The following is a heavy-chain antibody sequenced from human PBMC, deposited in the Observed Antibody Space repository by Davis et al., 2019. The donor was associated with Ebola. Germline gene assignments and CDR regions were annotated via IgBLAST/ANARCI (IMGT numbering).Heavy chain of an antibody. V-gene: IGHV3-7*01. CDR1: GFTFSNAW. CDR2: IKQDGSEK. Sequence: GESLKISCEASGFTFSNAWMSWVRQAPGKGLEWVANIKQDGSEKYYVDSVKGRFTISRDNAKNSLYLQMNSLRAEDTAVYYCARSVGLAVAGEWYFDLWGRGTLVTVSS. J-gene: IGHJ2*01. D-gene: IGHD6-19*01. CDR3: ARSVGLAVAGEWYFDL.